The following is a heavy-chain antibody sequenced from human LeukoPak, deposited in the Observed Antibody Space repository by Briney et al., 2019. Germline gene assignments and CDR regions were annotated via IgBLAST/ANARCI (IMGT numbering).Heavy chain of an antibody. CDR3: AREQAMAVAGTDY. V-gene: IGHV1-2*04. D-gene: IGHD6-19*01. Sequence: GASVKVSCKASGYTFTGYYMHWVRQAPGQGLEWMGWINPNSGGTNYAQKFQGWVTMTRDTSISTAYMELSRLTSDDTAVYYCAREQAMAVAGTDYWGQGTLVTVSS. J-gene: IGHJ4*02. CDR1: GYTFTGYY. CDR2: INPNSGGT.